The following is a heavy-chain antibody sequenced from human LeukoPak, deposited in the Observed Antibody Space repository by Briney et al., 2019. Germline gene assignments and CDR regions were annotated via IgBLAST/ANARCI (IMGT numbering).Heavy chain of an antibody. CDR3: ARERAYGDYGSYAFDI. D-gene: IGHD4-17*01. Sequence: PSETLSLTCTVSGGSISSGGHFWSWIRQPPGKGLEWIGYIYDSGSTDYNPSLKSRVTISLDTSKNQFSLKLSSVTAADTAVYYCARERAYGDYGSYAFDIWGQGTMVTVSS. V-gene: IGHV4-30-4*07. CDR2: IYDSGST. CDR1: GGSISSGGHF. J-gene: IGHJ3*02.